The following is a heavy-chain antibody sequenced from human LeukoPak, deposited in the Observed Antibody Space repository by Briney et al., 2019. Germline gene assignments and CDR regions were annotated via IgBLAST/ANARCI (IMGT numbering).Heavy chain of an antibody. Sequence: GGSLRLSCAASGFTFSSYAMSWVRQAPGKGLEWVSTISGSGGSTYYADSVKGRFTISRDNSKNTLYLQMNSLRAEDTAVYYCAKDPNSSSSSYYFDYWGQGTLVTVSS. CDR1: GFTFSSYA. CDR2: ISGSGGST. J-gene: IGHJ4*02. V-gene: IGHV3-23*01. D-gene: IGHD6-6*01. CDR3: AKDPNSSSSSYYFDY.